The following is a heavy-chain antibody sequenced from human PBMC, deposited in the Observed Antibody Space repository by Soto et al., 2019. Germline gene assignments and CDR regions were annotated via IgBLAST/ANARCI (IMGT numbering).Heavy chain of an antibody. D-gene: IGHD6-19*01. CDR3: AKDRRWAGEGRWAFDV. CDR1: GFTFEEYA. V-gene: IGHV3-9*01. CDR2: ISWNSGNI. J-gene: IGHJ3*01. Sequence: EVQLVESGGGLVQPGRSLRLSCAASGFTFEEYAMHWLRQVPGKALEWVADISWNSGNIAYADSAKGRFTISRDNAKNSLYLRMNSLRPVDTALYFCAKDRRWAGEGRWAFDVWGQGTMVTVSS.